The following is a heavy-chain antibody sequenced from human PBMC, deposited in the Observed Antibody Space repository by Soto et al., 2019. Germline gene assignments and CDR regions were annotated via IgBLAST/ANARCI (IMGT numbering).Heavy chain of an antibody. CDR1: GFTFGAFA. CDR3: ARTHRATTVVTRYCYFDL. V-gene: IGHV3-23*01. D-gene: IGHD4-17*01. CDR2: LSGGGGST. Sequence: GGSLRLSCAASGFTFGAFAMAWVRQRPGNGLEWVSSLSGGGGSTYYNNSVRGRFTISRDNSNSTLFLQMNNLRAEDTAVYFCARTHRATTVVTRYCYFDLWGRGTLVTVSS. J-gene: IGHJ2*01.